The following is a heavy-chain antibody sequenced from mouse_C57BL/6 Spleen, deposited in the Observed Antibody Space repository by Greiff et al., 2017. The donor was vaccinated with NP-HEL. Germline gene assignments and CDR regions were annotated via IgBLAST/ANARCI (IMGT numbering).Heavy chain of an antibody. CDR3: AKTKNYYGSSYEYFDV. CDR1: GFTFSDYG. Sequence: DVKLVESGGGLVKPGGSLKLSCAASGFTFSDYGMHWVRQAPEKGLEWVAYISSGSSTIYYADTVKGRFTISRDNAKNTLFLQMTSLRSEDTAMYYCAKTKNYYGSSYEYFDVWGTGTTVTVSS. V-gene: IGHV5-17*01. D-gene: IGHD1-1*01. J-gene: IGHJ1*03. CDR2: ISSGSSTI.